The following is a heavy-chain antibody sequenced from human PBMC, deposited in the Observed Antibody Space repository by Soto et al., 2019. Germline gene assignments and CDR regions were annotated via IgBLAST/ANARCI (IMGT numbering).Heavy chain of an antibody. CDR2: IYYSGST. Sequence: SETLSLTCTVSGGSISSSSYYWGWIRQPPGKGLEWIGSIYYSGSTYYNPSLKSRVTISVDTSKNQFSLKLSSVTAADTAVYYCARHWRKDYYYYGMDVWGQGTTVT. CDR3: ARHWRKDYYYYGMDV. D-gene: IGHD2-15*01. V-gene: IGHV4-39*01. J-gene: IGHJ6*02. CDR1: GGSISSSSYY.